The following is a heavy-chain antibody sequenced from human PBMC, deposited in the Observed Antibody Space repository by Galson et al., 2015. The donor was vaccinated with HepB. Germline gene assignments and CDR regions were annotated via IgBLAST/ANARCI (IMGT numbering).Heavy chain of an antibody. CDR3: ARGGGSGSYLIGY. CDR2: MNPNSGNT. D-gene: IGHD1-26*01. Sequence: MGWMNPNSGNTGYAQKFQGRVTMTRNTSISTAYMELSSLRSEDTAVYYCARGGGSGSYLIGYWGQGTLVTVSS. J-gene: IGHJ4*02. V-gene: IGHV1-8*01.